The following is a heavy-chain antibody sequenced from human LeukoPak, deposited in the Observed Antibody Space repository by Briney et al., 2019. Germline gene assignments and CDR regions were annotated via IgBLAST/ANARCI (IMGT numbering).Heavy chain of an antibody. CDR1: DGSISNGSYY. CDR2: IYTSGST. Sequence: SETLSLTCTVSDGSISNGSYYWSWIRQPAGKGLEWIGRIYTSGSTNYNPSLKSRVTISVDTSKNQFSLKLTSVTAADTAVYYCARASGSSWSRLGVYYYYMDVWGKGTTVTVSS. J-gene: IGHJ6*03. D-gene: IGHD6-13*01. V-gene: IGHV4-61*02. CDR3: ARASGSSWSRLGVYYYYMDV.